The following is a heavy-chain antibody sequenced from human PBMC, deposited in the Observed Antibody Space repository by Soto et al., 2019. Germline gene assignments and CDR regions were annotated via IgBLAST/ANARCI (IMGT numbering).Heavy chain of an antibody. CDR2: ISPGSRYP. CDR3: VRGGGGGLFDP. V-gene: IGHV3-11*06. CDR1: GFTFGDSY. J-gene: IGHJ5*02. D-gene: IGHD2-15*01. Sequence: PGGSLRLSCAGSGFTFGDSYMSWIRQAPGKGLEWLSYISPGSRYPAYADSVKGRFTISRDNAKRSLYLQMMSLAAEDTAIYYCVRGGGGGLFDPWGQGTMVTVSS.